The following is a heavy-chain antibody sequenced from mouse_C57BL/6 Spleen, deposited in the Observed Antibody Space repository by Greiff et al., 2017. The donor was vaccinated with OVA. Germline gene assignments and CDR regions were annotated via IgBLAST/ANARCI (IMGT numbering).Heavy chain of an antibody. V-gene: IGHV5-4*01. Sequence: EVMLVESGGGLVKPGGSLKLSCAASGFTFSSYAMSWVRQTPEKRLAWVATISDGGSYTYYPDNVKGRFTISRDNAKNNLYLQMSHLKSEDTAMYYCAREGAGTAFAYWGQGTLVTVSA. CDR3: AREGAGTAFAY. J-gene: IGHJ3*01. CDR1: GFTFSSYA. CDR2: ISDGGSYT. D-gene: IGHD1-2*01.